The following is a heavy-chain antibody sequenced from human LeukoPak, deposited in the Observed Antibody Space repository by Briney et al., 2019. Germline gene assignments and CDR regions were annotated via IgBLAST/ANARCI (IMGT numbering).Heavy chain of an antibody. CDR3: ARDVISILLYYGMDV. V-gene: IGHV1-18*01. Sequence: ASVKVSCKASGYTFTSYGISWVRQAPGQGLEWMGWISAYNGNTNYAQKLQGRVTMTTDTSTSTAYMELRSLRSDDTAVYYCARDVISILLYYGMDVWGQGTTVTVS. J-gene: IGHJ6*02. D-gene: IGHD2/OR15-2a*01. CDR2: ISAYNGNT. CDR1: GYTFTSYG.